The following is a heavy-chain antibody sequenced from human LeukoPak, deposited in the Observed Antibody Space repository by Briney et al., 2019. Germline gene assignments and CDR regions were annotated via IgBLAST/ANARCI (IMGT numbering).Heavy chain of an antibody. D-gene: IGHD2-2*01. Sequence: SETLSLTCTVSGDSISSSNYYWAWVRQPPGKGLEWIGTIYYTGSTHYNPSLKSRVTISVETSKIQFSLKLSSVTAADTAVYYCARDSCSSTSCRKKFDKWGQGTLVTVSS. CDR2: IYYTGST. J-gene: IGHJ4*02. CDR1: GDSISSSNYY. CDR3: ARDSCSSTSCRKKFDK. V-gene: IGHV4-39*07.